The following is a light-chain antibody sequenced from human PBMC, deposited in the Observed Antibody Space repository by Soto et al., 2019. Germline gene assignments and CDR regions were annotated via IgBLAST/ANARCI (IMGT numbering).Light chain of an antibody. J-gene: IGLJ1*01. V-gene: IGLV1-40*01. CDR1: ISNLGAPYD. CDR2: GNN. Sequence: QAVRTHPPSVSRAPGEAFIISCSRSISNLGAPYDVNWFRQLPGTVPRLLIYGNNNRPSVVPDRFSGSKSGTSSSLDITGLQAEDEADYYCQSYDSSMSGYVFGTGIKVT. CDR3: QSYDSSMSGYV.